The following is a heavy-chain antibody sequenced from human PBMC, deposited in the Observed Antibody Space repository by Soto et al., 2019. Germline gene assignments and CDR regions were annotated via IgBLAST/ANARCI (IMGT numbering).Heavy chain of an antibody. CDR2: IIPMFRTG. Sequence: ASVKVSCKASVGPFSSYAISWVRQAPGKGLEWMGAIIPMFRTGSDAQKFQGRVTITADESTITAYMELSSLRSEDTGVYYCAVNLKAAAYWYLDLWGRGTLVTVPS. D-gene: IGHD6-13*01. CDR3: AVNLKAAAYWYLDL. J-gene: IGHJ2*01. V-gene: IGHV1-69*13. CDR1: VGPFSSYA.